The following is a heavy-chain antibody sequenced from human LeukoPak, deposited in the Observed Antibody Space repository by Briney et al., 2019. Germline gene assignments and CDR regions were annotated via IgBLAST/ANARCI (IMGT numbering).Heavy chain of an antibody. Sequence: SETLSLTCTVSGGSISSGNDYWSWIRQPPGKGLEWIEYIYNSGSTYYNPSLKSRVTISADTSKNHFSLRLSSVTAADTAVYYCARGQVGATTLFDYWGQGTLVTVSS. D-gene: IGHD1-26*01. J-gene: IGHJ4*02. CDR1: GGSISSGNDY. V-gene: IGHV4-30-4*01. CDR3: ARGQVGATTLFDY. CDR2: IYNSGST.